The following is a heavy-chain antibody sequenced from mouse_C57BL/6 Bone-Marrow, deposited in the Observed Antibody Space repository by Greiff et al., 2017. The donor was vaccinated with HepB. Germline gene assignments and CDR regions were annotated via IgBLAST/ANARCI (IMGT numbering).Heavy chain of an antibody. CDR1: GFTFNTYA. CDR2: IRSKSSNYAT. Sequence: EVQRVESGGGLVQPKGSLKLSCAASGFTFNTYAMHWVRQAPGKGLEWVARIRSKSSNYATYYADSVKDRFTISRDDSQSILYLQMNNLKTEDTAVYYCVRAAYYDGLFDYWGQGTMVTVSA. CDR3: VRAAYYDGLFDY. V-gene: IGHV10-3*01. J-gene: IGHJ3*01. D-gene: IGHD1-1*01.